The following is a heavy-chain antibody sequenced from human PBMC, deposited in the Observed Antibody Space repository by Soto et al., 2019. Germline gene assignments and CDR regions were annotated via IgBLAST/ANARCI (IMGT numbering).Heavy chain of an antibody. Sequence: EVQLVESGGGLVQPGRSLRLSCAASGFTFDDDAMHWVRQAPGKGLEWVSGVSWNSGNIGYADSVKGRFTISRDNAKNFLYLQMNSLGPEDTALYYCARALSSGGGLWGRGTLVTVSS. CDR1: GFTFDDDA. V-gene: IGHV3-9*01. D-gene: IGHD3-10*01. CDR2: VSWNSGNI. CDR3: ARALSSGGGL. J-gene: IGHJ2*01.